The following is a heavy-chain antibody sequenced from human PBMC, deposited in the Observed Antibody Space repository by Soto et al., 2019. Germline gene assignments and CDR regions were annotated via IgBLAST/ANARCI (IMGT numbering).Heavy chain of an antibody. CDR1: GFTFSSYW. J-gene: IGHJ6*02. CDR2: MNEDGGTT. V-gene: IGHV3-74*01. Sequence: PGGSLRLSCAASGFTFSSYWMHWVRQAPGKGLVWVSRMNEDGGTTDYADSVKGRFTISRDNAKNTLYLQTNSLRVEDTAVYYFARDLPGRADVCGQGTTGTGSS. CDR3: ARDLPGRADV.